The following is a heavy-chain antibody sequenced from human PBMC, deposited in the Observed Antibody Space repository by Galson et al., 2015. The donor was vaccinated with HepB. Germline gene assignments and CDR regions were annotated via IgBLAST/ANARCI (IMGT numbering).Heavy chain of an antibody. CDR1: GFTFDDYG. CDR2: INWSGDST. D-gene: IGHD6-19*01. V-gene: IGHV3-20*04. J-gene: IGHJ4*02. CDR3: ARGGGLVRSPTDY. Sequence: SLRLSCAASGFTFDDYGMSWVRQAPGKGLEWVSGINWSGDSTGYADSVKGRFTISRDNAKNSLYLQMNSLRAEDTAVYYCARGGGLVRSPTDYWGQGTLVTVSS.